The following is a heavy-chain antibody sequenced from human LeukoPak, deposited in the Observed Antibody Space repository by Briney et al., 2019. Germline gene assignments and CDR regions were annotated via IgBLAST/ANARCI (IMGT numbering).Heavy chain of an antibody. CDR1: GYTFTSYG. CDR3: ARVIHWGYDY. CDR2: ISAYNGNP. J-gene: IGHJ4*02. D-gene: IGHD7-27*01. Sequence: ASVKVSCKASGYTFTSYGISWVRQASGQGLEWMGWISAYNGNPNYAQKLQVRVTMTTDTSTSTAYMELRSLRSNDTAVYYCARVIHWGYDYWGQGTLVTVSS. V-gene: IGHV1-18*01.